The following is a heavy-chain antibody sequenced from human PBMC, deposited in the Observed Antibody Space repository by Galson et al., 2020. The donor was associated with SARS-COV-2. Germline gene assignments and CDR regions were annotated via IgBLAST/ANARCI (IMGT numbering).Heavy chain of an antibody. V-gene: IGHV3-30*18. D-gene: IGHD1-26*01. CDR1: GFTFSSYG. J-gene: IGHJ3*02. CDR3: AKSYGGSYLDAFDI. CDR2: ISYDGSNK. Sequence: GGSLRLSCAASGFTFSSYGMHWVRQAPGKGLEWVAVISYDGSNKYYADSVKGRFTISRDNSKNTLYVQMNSLRTEDTAVYYCAKSYGGSYLDAFDIWGQGTMVTVCS.